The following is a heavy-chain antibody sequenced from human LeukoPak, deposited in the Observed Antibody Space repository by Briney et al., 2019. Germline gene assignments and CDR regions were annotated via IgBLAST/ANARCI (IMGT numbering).Heavy chain of an antibody. J-gene: IGHJ4*02. V-gene: IGHV3-74*01. Sequence: SLRLSCAASGNYXMHWVRQAPGKGLVWVSHINSDGSWTSYADSVKGRFTISKDNAKNTVYLQMNNLRAEDTAVYYCVSFYETYWGRGTLVTVSS. D-gene: IGHD2/OR15-2a*01. CDR2: INSDGSWT. CDR3: VSFYETY. CDR1: GNYX.